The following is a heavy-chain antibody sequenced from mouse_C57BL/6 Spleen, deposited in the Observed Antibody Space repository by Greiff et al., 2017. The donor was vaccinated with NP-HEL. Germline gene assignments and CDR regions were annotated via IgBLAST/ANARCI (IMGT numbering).Heavy chain of an antibody. D-gene: IGHD3-2*02. CDR3: ASDTGSGSAWFAY. CDR2: IWTGGGT. CDR1: GFSLTSYA. V-gene: IGHV2-9-1*01. Sequence: QVQLQQSGPGLVAPSQSLSITCTVSGFSLTSYAISWVRQPPGKGLEWLGVIWTGGGTNYNSALKSRLSISKDNSKSQVFLKMNSLQTDDTARYYCASDTGSGSAWFAYWGQGTLVTVSA. J-gene: IGHJ3*01.